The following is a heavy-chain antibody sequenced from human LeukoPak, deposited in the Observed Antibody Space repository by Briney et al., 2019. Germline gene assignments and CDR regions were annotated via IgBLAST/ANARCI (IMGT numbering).Heavy chain of an antibody. CDR1: GFTFSGPT. J-gene: IGHJ4*02. CDR3: TGQPNYGDYPN. V-gene: IGHV3-73*01. D-gene: IGHD4-17*01. CDR2: IRNKANSYAT. Sequence: GGSLRLSCAASGFTFSGPTMHWVRQASGKGLEWVGRIRNKANSYATAYAESVKGRFTISRDDSKNTVYLQMNSLKTEDTAVYYCTGQPNYGDYPNWGQGTLVTVSS.